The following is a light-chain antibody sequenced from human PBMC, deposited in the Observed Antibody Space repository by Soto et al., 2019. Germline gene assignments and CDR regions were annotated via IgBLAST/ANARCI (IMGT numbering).Light chain of an antibody. Sequence: DIVMTQSPDSLAVSLGERANINCKSSQSILYSSTNENYLAWYQQKPGQPPKLLIYWASTRESGVPDRFSGSGSGTDFTLTISSLQAEDVAVYYCQQYYSTPRTFGQGTKVEIK. CDR1: QSILYSSTNENY. CDR3: QQYYSTPRT. CDR2: WAS. V-gene: IGKV4-1*01. J-gene: IGKJ1*01.